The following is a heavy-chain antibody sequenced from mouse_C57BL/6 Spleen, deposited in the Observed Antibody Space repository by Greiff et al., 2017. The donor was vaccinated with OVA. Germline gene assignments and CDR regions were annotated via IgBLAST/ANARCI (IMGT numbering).Heavy chain of an antibody. CDR2: IHPNSGST. J-gene: IGHJ3*01. D-gene: IGHD2-5*01. CDR3: AYSNSAWFAY. V-gene: IGHV1-64*01. CDR1: GYTFTSYW. Sequence: VQLQQSGAELVKPGASVKLSCKASGYTFTSYWMHWVKQRPGQGLEWIGMIHPNSGSTNYNEKFKSKATLTVDKSSSTAYMQLSSLTSEDSAVYYCAYSNSAWFAYWGQGTLVTVSA.